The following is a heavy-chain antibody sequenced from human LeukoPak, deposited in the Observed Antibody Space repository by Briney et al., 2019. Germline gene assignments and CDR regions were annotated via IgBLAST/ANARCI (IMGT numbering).Heavy chain of an antibody. CDR2: IKEDGSEK. CDR1: GFTFSRSW. V-gene: IGHV3-7*01. Sequence: SGGSLRLSCAASGFTFSRSWMHWVRQAPGKGLEWVASIKEDGSEKYYVDSVKGRFTISRDNAKNSLYLQMNSLRAEDTAMYYCASSGWYSTPNWFDPWGQGTLVTVSS. D-gene: IGHD6-19*01. CDR3: ASSGWYSTPNWFDP. J-gene: IGHJ5*02.